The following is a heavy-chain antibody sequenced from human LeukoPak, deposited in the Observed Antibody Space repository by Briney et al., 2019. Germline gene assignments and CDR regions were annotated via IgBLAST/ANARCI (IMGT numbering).Heavy chain of an antibody. J-gene: IGHJ5*02. CDR2: IYSSGST. CDR3: ARGYVWGSYRPTNWFDP. Sequence: SETLSLTCSVSGVSISSYYWNWIRQPAGKGLEWIGRIYSSGSTNYNASLKSRVTMSIDTSMNQFSLKLTSVTAADTAVYYCARGYVWGSYRPTNWFDPWGQGTLVTVPS. D-gene: IGHD3-16*02. CDR1: GVSISSYY. V-gene: IGHV4-4*07.